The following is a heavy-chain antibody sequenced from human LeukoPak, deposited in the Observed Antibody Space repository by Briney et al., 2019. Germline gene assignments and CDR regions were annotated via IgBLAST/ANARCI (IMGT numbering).Heavy chain of an antibody. CDR1: GFTFSDSY. V-gene: IGHV3-11*06. J-gene: IGHJ4*02. CDR3: AKPRYCSGTSSCAFDY. D-gene: IGHD2-2*01. CDR2: ISSSSTYT. Sequence: GGSLRLSCAASGFTFSDSYMSWIRQAPGKGLEWVSYISSSSTYTEYAGSVKGRFTISRDNAKNSLYLQMNSLRDEDTAVYYCAKPRYCSGTSSCAFDYWGQGALVTVSS.